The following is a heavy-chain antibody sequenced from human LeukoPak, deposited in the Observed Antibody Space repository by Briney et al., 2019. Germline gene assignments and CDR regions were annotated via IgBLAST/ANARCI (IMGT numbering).Heavy chain of an antibody. CDR3: ARSWNEITDDAVDI. CDR1: GYTFTAYY. D-gene: IGHD1-1*01. J-gene: IGHJ3*02. V-gene: IGHV1-2*02. CDR2: INPNSGGT. Sequence: ASVKVSCKASGYTFTAYYIHWVRQAPGQGLEWMGWINPNSGGTNYAQKFQGRVTMTRDTSISTAYMELSRLRPDGTAVYYCARSWNEITDDAVDIWGQGTMVSVFS.